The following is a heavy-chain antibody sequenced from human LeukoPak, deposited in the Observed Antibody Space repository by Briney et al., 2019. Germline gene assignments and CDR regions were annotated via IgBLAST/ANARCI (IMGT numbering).Heavy chain of an antibody. CDR3: VKLVVVAATKNFDY. CDR1: GFTFSSYA. D-gene: IGHD2-15*01. J-gene: IGHJ4*02. CDR2: ISGSGGST. V-gene: IGHV3-23*01. Sequence: GGSLRLSCAASGFTFSSYAMSWVCQAPGKGLEWVSAISGSGGSTYYADSVKGRFTISRDNSKNTLYLQMNSLRAEDTAVYYCVKLVVVAATKNFDYWGQGTLVTVSS.